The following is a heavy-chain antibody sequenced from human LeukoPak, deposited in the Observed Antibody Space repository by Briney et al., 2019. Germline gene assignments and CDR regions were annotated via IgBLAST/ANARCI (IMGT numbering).Heavy chain of an antibody. CDR1: GGSFSGYY. CDR3: ARGDARGYSYGHFHFDH. D-gene: IGHD5-18*01. Sequence: SETLSLTCAVYGGSFSGYYWSWIRQPPGKGLEWIGEINHSGSTNYNPSLKSRVTISVDTSKNQFSLKLSSVTAADTAVYYCARGDARGYSYGHFHFDHWGHGTLVTVSS. V-gene: IGHV4-34*01. CDR2: INHSGST. J-gene: IGHJ4*01.